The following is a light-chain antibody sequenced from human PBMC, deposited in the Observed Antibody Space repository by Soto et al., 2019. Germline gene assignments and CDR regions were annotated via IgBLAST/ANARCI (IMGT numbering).Light chain of an antibody. J-gene: IGLJ1*01. CDR3: SSSTGSSTLYV. V-gene: IGLV2-14*01. CDR1: SSDVGGYNY. CDR2: EVS. Sequence: QSALTQPASVSGSPGQSITISCTGTSSDVGGYNYVSWYRHHPGKAPQLIISEVSNRPSGVSNRFSGSKSGNTASLIIYALQPEDEDDYYCSSSTGSSTLYVFGTGTKLTVL.